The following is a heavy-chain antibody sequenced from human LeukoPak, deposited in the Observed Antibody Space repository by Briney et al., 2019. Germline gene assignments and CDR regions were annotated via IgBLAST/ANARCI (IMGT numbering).Heavy chain of an antibody. D-gene: IGHD3-10*01. CDR3: ARDQRFGHFDY. CDR1: GFTFNVYN. J-gene: IGHJ4*02. Sequence: PGVSLRLSCAASGFTFNVYNMTWVRQAPGKGLEWVSSISSSSIYIYYADSVKGRFTISRDNANNSLYLQMNSLRAEDTAVYYCARDQRFGHFDYWGQGTLVTVSS. CDR2: ISSSSIYI. V-gene: IGHV3-21*01.